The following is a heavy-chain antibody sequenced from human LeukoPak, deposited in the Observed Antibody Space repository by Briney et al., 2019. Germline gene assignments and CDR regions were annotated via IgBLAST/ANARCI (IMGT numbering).Heavy chain of an antibody. D-gene: IGHD6-13*01. CDR3: AKTRPLDSSSWSHGDY. CDR2: VGGGGGDT. CDR1: GFTFRNHA. Sequence: GGSLRLSCAASGFTFRNHAMNWVRQAPGKGLEWVSTVGGGGGDTYYADSVKGRFTISRDNSKNTLYLQINSLSRADTAVYYCAKTRPLDSSSWSHGDYWGQGTLVTVSS. V-gene: IGHV3-23*01. J-gene: IGHJ4*02.